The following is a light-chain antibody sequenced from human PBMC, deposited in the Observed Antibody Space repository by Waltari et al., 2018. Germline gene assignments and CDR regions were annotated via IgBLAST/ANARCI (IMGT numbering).Light chain of an antibody. CDR1: QSISSW. J-gene: IGKJ1*01. Sequence: DIQMNQSPSTLSASVGDTVTITCPPSQSISSWLAWYQQKPGKDPKLLIYKASGLESGVPSRFSGSGSGTEFILTISSLQPDDFATYYCQQYKSYWTFGQGTKVEIK. V-gene: IGKV1-5*03. CDR2: KAS. CDR3: QQYKSYWT.